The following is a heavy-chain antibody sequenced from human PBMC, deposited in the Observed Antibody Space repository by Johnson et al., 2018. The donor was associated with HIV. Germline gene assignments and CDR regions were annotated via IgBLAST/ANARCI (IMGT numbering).Heavy chain of an antibody. CDR2: ISGSGGST. J-gene: IGHJ3*02. Sequence: VQLVESGGGLVKPGGSLRLSCAASGFTVSSSYMSWVRQAPGKGLEWVSVISGSGGSTYYADSVKGRFTISRDNSKHTLFLQMNSLRAEDTAVYHCAKGRYSSSWYLAGAFDIWGQGTMVTVSS. V-gene: IGHV3-23*04. CDR1: GFTVSSSY. CDR3: AKGRYSSSWYLAGAFDI. D-gene: IGHD6-13*01.